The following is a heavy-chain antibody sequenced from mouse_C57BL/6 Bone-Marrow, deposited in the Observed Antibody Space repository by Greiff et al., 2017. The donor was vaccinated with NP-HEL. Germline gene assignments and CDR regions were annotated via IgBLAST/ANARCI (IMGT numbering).Heavy chain of an antibody. V-gene: IGHV2-2*01. CDR3: ARRNWYYFDY. CDR1: GFSLTSYG. CDR2: IWSGGST. J-gene: IGHJ2*01. Sequence: VQLQQSGPGLVQPSQSLSITCTVSGFSLTSYGVHWVRQSPGKGLEWLGVIWSGGSTDYNAAFISRLSISKDNSKSQVFFKMNSLQADDTAIYYCARRNWYYFDYWGQGTTLT. D-gene: IGHD4-1*01.